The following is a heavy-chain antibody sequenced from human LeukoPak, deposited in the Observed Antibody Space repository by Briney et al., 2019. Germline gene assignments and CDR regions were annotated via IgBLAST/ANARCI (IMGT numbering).Heavy chain of an antibody. Sequence: SETLSLTCIVSGGSISSYYWSWIRQPPGKGLEWIGYIYYSGSTNYNPSLKSRVTISVDTSKNQFSLKLSSVTAADTAVYYCAGSGLYYDSSCYDFVYWGQGTLVTVSS. CDR3: AGSGLYYDSSCYDFVY. D-gene: IGHD3-22*01. CDR2: IYYSGST. V-gene: IGHV4-59*01. J-gene: IGHJ4*02. CDR1: GGSISSYY.